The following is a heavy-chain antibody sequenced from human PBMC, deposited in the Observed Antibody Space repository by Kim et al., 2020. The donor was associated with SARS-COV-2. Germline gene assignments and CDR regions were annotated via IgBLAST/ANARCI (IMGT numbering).Heavy chain of an antibody. J-gene: IGHJ5*02. Sequence: SETLSLTCTVSGGSISSGGYYWSWIRQHPGKGLEWIGYIYYSGSTYYNPSLKSRVTISVDTSKNQFSLKLSSVTAADTAVYYCARVAVSGHFDPWGQGTLVTVSS. CDR2: IYYSGST. D-gene: IGHD3-16*02. CDR3: ARVAVSGHFDP. V-gene: IGHV4-31*03. CDR1: GGSISSGGYY.